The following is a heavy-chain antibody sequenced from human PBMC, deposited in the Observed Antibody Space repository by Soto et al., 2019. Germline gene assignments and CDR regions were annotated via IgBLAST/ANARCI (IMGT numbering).Heavy chain of an antibody. D-gene: IGHD4-17*01. Sequence: VASVKVSCKASGYTFTSYGISWVRQAPGQGLEWMGWISAYNGNTNYAQKLQGRVTMATDTSTSTAYMELRSLRSDDTAVYYCARFSKNPDYASAIDYWGQGTLVTVSS. V-gene: IGHV1-18*01. CDR1: GYTFTSYG. CDR2: ISAYNGNT. J-gene: IGHJ4*02. CDR3: ARFSKNPDYASAIDY.